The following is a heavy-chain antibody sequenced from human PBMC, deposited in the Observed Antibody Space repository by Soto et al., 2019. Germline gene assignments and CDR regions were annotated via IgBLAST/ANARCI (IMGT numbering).Heavy chain of an antibody. Sequence: VGSLRLSCAASGFTFSSYPMHWVRQPPGKGLEWVATFSYDGSNEYYADSVKGRFTISRDNSKNILNLQMSSLRAEDTAVYYCARGLYYYDARGSSFDFWGQGTLVTVSS. J-gene: IGHJ4*02. CDR1: GFTFSSYP. CDR2: FSYDGSNE. CDR3: ARGLYYYDARGSSFDF. V-gene: IGHV3-30-3*01. D-gene: IGHD3-22*01.